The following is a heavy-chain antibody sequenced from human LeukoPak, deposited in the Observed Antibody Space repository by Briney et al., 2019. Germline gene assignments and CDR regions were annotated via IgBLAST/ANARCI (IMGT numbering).Heavy chain of an antibody. CDR2: ISSSSTYI. CDR3: ARASSSWYMGVVGDYYYYGMDV. Sequence: GGSLRLSCAASGFTFSSYSMNWVRQTPGKGREWVSSISSSSTYIYCADSVKGRFTISINNAKNSLYLQMNSLRAEDTAVYYCARASSSWYMGVVGDYYYYGMDVWGQGTTVTVSS. J-gene: IGHJ6*02. V-gene: IGHV3-21*01. D-gene: IGHD6-13*01. CDR1: GFTFSSYS.